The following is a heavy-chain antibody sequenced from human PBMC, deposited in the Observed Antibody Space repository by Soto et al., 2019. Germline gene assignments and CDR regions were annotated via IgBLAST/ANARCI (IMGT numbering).Heavy chain of an antibody. D-gene: IGHD1-1*01. CDR3: AHRHILERREAFDY. CDR1: GFSLSTSGVG. Sequence: GSGPTLVNPTQTLTLTCTFSGFSLSTSGVGVGWIRQPPGKALEWLALIYWDDDKRYSPSLKSRLTITKDASKNQVVLTMTNMDPVDTATYYCAHRHILERREAFDYWGQGTLVTVSS. V-gene: IGHV2-5*02. J-gene: IGHJ4*02. CDR2: IYWDDDK.